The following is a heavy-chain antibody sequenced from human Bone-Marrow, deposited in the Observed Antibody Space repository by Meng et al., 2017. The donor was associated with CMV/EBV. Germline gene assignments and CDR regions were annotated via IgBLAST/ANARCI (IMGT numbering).Heavy chain of an antibody. D-gene: IGHD5-12*01. J-gene: IGHJ4*02. CDR1: GFTFSSYW. CDR3: AASRYSGYDLYY. V-gene: IGHV3-74*01. CDR2: INSDGSST. Sequence: GESLKISCAASGFTFSSYWMHWVRQAPGKGLVWVSRINSDGSSTSYADSVKGRFTISRDNAKNTLYLQMNSLRAEDTAVYYCAASRYSGYDLYYWGQGTRVTGSS.